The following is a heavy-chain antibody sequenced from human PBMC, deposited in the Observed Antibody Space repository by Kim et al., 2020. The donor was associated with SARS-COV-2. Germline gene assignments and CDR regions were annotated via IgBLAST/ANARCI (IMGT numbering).Heavy chain of an antibody. CDR1: GGSISSSSYY. D-gene: IGHD3-22*01. Sequence: SETLSLTCTVSGGSISSSSYYWGWIRQPPGKGLEWIGSIYYSGSTYYNPSLKSRVTISVDTSKNQFSLKLSSVTAADTAVYYCARHPSITMIVIAWYFDLWGRGTLV. J-gene: IGHJ2*01. V-gene: IGHV4-39*01. CDR2: IYYSGST. CDR3: ARHPSITMIVIAWYFDL.